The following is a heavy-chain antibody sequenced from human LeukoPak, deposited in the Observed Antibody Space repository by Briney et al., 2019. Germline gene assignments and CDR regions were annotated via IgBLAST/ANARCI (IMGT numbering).Heavy chain of an antibody. V-gene: IGHV3-9*01. J-gene: IGHJ3*02. Sequence: PGGSLRLSCAASGFTFDDYAMHWVRQAPGKGLEWVSGISWNSGSIGYADSVKGRFTISRDNAKNSLYLQMNSLRAEDTAVYYCARDQAPKEMATILLFGGGPGAFDIWGQGTMVTVSS. CDR3: ARDQAPKEMATILLFGGGPGAFDI. CDR1: GFTFDDYA. D-gene: IGHD5-24*01. CDR2: ISWNSGSI.